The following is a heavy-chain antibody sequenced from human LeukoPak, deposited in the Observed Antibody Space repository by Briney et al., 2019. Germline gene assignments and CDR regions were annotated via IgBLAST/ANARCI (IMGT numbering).Heavy chain of an antibody. V-gene: IGHV3-74*01. CDR2: INSDGSST. D-gene: IGHD3-9*01. CDR1: GFAFSTYW. J-gene: IGHJ4*02. CDR3: VRGWKTGEGPY. Sequence: GGSLRLSCAASGFAFSTYWMHWVRQAPGKGLVWVSRINSDGSSTNYADSVKSRFTISRDNAENTVFLQMNSLRAEDTAVYYCVRGWKTGEGPYWGQGSLVTVSS.